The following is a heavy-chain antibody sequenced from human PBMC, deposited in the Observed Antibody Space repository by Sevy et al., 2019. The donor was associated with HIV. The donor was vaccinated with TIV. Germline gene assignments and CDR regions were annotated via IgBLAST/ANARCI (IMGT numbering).Heavy chain of an antibody. V-gene: IGHV1-69*13. CDR1: GGTFSSYA. J-gene: IGHJ4*02. CDR3: AREEGSSGYYSY. Sequence: ASVKVSCKASGGTFSSYAISWVRQAPGQGLEWMGGIIPIFGTANYAQKFQGRVTITADESTSTAYMELSSLRSEDTAVYYCAREEGSSGYYSYWGQGTLVTVSS. D-gene: IGHD3-22*01. CDR2: IIPIFGTA.